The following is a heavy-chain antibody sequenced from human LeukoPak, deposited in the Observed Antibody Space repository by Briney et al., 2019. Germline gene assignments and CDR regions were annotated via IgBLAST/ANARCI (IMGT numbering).Heavy chain of an antibody. CDR2: IFHSGST. D-gene: IGHD3-9*01. J-gene: IGHJ4*02. Sequence: PSETLSLTCSVSGYSISSRHFWGWIRQSPGKGLEWIGSIFHSGSTYHNPSLKSRVTISVDTSKNEFSLKLTSVTAADTAVYYCGRSWEHFDWLSPSDYWGQGTLVTVSS. CDR1: GYSISSRHF. V-gene: IGHV4-38-2*02. CDR3: GRSWEHFDWLSPSDY.